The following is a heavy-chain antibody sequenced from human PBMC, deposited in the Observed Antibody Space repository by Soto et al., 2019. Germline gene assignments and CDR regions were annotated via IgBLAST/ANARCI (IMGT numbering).Heavy chain of an antibody. V-gene: IGHV3-7*03. CDR3: AKGSSGYYDTFDY. D-gene: IGHD3-22*01. CDR1: GFTFSMYS. CDR2: IPQDGVDG. J-gene: IGHJ4*02. Sequence: GGSLRLSCEVSGFTFSMYSMSWVRQSPGKGLEWVAKIPQDGVDGHYADSVKGRFIISRDNDKNSLHLQMNSLRAEDTAVYYYAKGSSGYYDTFDYWGQGTLVTVSS.